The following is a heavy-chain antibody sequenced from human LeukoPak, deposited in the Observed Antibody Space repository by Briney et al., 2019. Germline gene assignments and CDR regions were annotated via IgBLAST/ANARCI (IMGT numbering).Heavy chain of an antibody. CDR3: ARGAH. CDR2: IKQDGSER. Sequence: GGSLILSCAASGFTFSSSWMSWVRQAPGKGLEWVANIKQDGSERYYVDSVKGRFTISRDNAKNSLSLQMNSLRAEDTAVYYCARGAHWGQGTLVTVSS. J-gene: IGHJ4*02. CDR1: GFTFSSSW. V-gene: IGHV3-7*01.